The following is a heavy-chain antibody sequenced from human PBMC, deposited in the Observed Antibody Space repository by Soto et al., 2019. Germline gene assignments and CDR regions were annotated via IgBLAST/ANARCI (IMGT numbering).Heavy chain of an antibody. Sequence: GGSLRLSCAASGFIFSDYAMTWVRQTPGRGLEWVSTIGGTRGRQRNTFYTASVKGRFTVTRDNSKNTLFLQMNSLRVEDTAVYYCAKTMARFGGYDMNWLAPWAQGTMVTVSS. V-gene: IGHV3-23*01. CDR2: IGGTRGRQRNT. D-gene: IGHD5-12*01. CDR1: GFIFSDYA. J-gene: IGHJ5*02. CDR3: AKTMARFGGYDMNWLAP.